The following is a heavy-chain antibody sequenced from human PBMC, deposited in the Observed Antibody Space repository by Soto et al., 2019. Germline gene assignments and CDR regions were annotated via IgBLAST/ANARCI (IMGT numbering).Heavy chain of an antibody. J-gene: IGHJ3*02. D-gene: IGHD6-13*01. CDR2: INHSGST. Sequence: SETLSLTCAAYGGSFSGYYWSWIRQPPGKGLEWIGEINHSGSTNYNPSLKSRVTISVDTSKNQFSLKLSSVTAADTAVYYCARGSIAAAGTGAFDIWGQGTMVTVSS. V-gene: IGHV4-34*01. CDR3: ARGSIAAAGTGAFDI. CDR1: GGSFSGYY.